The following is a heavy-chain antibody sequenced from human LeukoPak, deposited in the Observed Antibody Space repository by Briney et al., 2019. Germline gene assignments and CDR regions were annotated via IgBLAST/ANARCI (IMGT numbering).Heavy chain of an antibody. CDR1: GFTFSSYA. CDR3: AKDLAGGGGYDFWSGLYYFDY. D-gene: IGHD3-3*01. J-gene: IGHJ4*02. V-gene: IGHV3-30-3*01. Sequence: GSLRLSCAASGFTFSSYAMHWVRQAPGKGLEWVAVISYDGSNKYYADSVKGRFTISRDNSKNTLYLQMNSLRAEDTAVYYCAKDLAGGGGYDFWSGLYYFDYWGQGTLVTVSS. CDR2: ISYDGSNK.